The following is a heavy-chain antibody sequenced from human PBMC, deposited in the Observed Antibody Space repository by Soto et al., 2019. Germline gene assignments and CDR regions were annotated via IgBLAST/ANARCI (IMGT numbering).Heavy chain of an antibody. CDR2: LYPGPGT. D-gene: IGHD2-21*01. CDR1: GFSVSTNF. J-gene: IGHJ3*01. V-gene: IGHV3-66*04. Sequence: EEQLVESGGGLVRPGGSLRLSCAVSGFSVSTNFMNWVRQAPGKEPQWVAVLYPGPGTYYADSVKGRFIISRDDSTNTLFLQLTNMRAEDTAVYYGARQCGGDCSNAFPLWGQGTMVTVSS. CDR3: ARQCGGDCSNAFPL.